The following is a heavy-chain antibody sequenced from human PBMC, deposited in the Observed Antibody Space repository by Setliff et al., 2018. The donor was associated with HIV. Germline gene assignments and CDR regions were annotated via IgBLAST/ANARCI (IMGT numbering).Heavy chain of an antibody. CDR2: IRNDGSDK. Sequence: GGSLRLSCAAFGFTFSSYGVHWVRQAPGKGLEWVAFIRNDGSDKHYVDSVKGRFTISRDNSKNTLYLQMNSLRAEDTAVYYCAMSPYSSGLFDYWGQGTLVTVSS. V-gene: IGHV3-30*02. J-gene: IGHJ4*02. CDR1: GFTFSSYG. CDR3: AMSPYSSGLFDY. D-gene: IGHD6-19*01.